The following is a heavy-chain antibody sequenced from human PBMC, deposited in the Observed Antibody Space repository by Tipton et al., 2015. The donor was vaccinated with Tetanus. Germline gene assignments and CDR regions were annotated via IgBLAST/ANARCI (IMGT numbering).Heavy chain of an antibody. CDR2: ISSSSSYI. D-gene: IGHD6-13*01. Sequence: SLRLSCAASGFTFSSYSMNWVRQAPGKGLEWVSSISSSSSYIYYADSVKGRFTISRDNAKNSLYLQMNSLRAEDTAVYYCARGYSGIGWCDAWGQGTLVTVSS. J-gene: IGHJ5*02. CDR3: ARGYSGIGWCDA. CDR1: GFTFSSYS. V-gene: IGHV3-21*01.